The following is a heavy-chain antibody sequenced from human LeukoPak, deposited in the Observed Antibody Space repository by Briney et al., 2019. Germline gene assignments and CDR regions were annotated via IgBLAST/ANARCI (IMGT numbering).Heavy chain of an antibody. Sequence: ASVKVSCKASGYTFTGYYMHWVRQAPGQGLEWMGWINPNSGGTNYAQKFQGRVTMTRDTSISTAYMELSRLRSDDTAVYYCARDLGIAVAGVWGGYSYYYYMDVWGKGTTVTVSS. J-gene: IGHJ6*03. V-gene: IGHV1-2*02. D-gene: IGHD6-19*01. CDR3: ARDLGIAVAGVWGGYSYYYYMDV. CDR2: INPNSGGT. CDR1: GYTFTGYY.